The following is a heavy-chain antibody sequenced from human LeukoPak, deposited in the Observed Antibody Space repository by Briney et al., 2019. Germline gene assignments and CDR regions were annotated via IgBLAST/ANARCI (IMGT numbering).Heavy chain of an antibody. J-gene: IGHJ4*02. D-gene: IGHD3-3*01. CDR3: AREGFWSGLDY. Sequence: SETLSLTCTVSGGSISSSSYYWGWIRQPPGKGPEWIVSMYYSGSTFYNPSLKSRVTMSVDTSKDQFSLNLSSVTAADTAVYYCAREGFWSGLDYWGQGTLVTVSS. CDR2: MYYSGST. V-gene: IGHV4-39*07. CDR1: GGSISSSSYY.